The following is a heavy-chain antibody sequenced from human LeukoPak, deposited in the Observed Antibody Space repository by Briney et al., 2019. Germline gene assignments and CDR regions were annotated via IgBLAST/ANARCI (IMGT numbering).Heavy chain of an antibody. Sequence: SETLSLTCTVSGGSISGYSWTWIRQPPGKGLEWIGYIYYSGSTNYNPSLKSRVTISVDTSKNQFSLKLSSVTAADTAVYYCASAPYYDFWSGYYTNWYFDLWGRGTLVTVSS. D-gene: IGHD3-3*01. V-gene: IGHV4-59*01. CDR2: IYYSGST. CDR1: GGSISGYS. J-gene: IGHJ2*01. CDR3: ASAPYYDFWSGYYTNWYFDL.